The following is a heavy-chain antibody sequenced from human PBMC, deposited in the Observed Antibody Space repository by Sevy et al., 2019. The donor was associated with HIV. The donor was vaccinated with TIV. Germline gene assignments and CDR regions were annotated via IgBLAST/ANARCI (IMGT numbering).Heavy chain of an antibody. CDR1: GFTFSIYA. CDR2: ISITGGST. CDR3: AKDRVSGTYYTGDFDY. Sequence: GGSLRLSCAASGFTFSIYAMSWVRQAPGKGLEWVSVISITGGSTYYADSVKGRFTISRDNSKNTRYLQMNTLRAEDTAVYYCAKDRVSGTYYTGDFDYWGQGTLVTISS. J-gene: IGHJ4*02. V-gene: IGHV3-23*01. D-gene: IGHD3-10*01.